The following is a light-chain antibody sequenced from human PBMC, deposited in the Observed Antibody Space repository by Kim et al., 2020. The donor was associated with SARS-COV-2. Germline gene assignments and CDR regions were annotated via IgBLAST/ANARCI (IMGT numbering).Light chain of an antibody. J-gene: IGKJ5*01. CDR3: QQYYNLIT. V-gene: IGKV3-15*01. CDR1: QSVRSD. CDR2: GAS. Sequence: VSPGERATLSCRASQSVRSDLAWYQHKPGQAPRLLIYGASTRATGLPARFSGSGSGTEFTLTISSLQSEDSAVYYCQQYYNLITFGQGTRLEIK.